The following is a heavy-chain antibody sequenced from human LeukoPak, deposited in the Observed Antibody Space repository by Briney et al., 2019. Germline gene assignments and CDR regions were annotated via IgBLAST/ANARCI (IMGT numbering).Heavy chain of an antibody. Sequence: PGGSLRLSCAASGFTVSSNYMTWVRQAPAKGLEWVSVIYSGGSTYYADSVKGRFTISRDNSKNTLYLQMNNLRAEDTAVYYCAGTIVGKWAIDYWGQGTLVTVSS. J-gene: IGHJ4*02. D-gene: IGHD3-22*01. CDR3: AGTIVGKWAIDY. CDR1: GFTVSSNY. CDR2: IYSGGST. V-gene: IGHV3-53*01.